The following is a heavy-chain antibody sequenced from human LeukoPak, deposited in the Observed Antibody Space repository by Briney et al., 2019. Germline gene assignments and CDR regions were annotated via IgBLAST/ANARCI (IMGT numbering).Heavy chain of an antibody. Sequence: PSETLSLTCTVSGGSISIYYWSWIRQPPGKGLEWVGYIYDSGSTNYNPSLKSRVTISVDTSKNQFSLKLSSVTAADTAVYYCASLTTAEAFDIWGQGTMVTVSS. D-gene: IGHD3-22*01. CDR2: IYDSGST. CDR3: ASLTTAEAFDI. J-gene: IGHJ3*02. CDR1: GGSISIYY. V-gene: IGHV4-59*01.